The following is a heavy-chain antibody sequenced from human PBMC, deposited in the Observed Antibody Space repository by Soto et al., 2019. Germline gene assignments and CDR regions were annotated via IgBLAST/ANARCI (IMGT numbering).Heavy chain of an antibody. CDR2: IVPITGMT. CDR3: SRGVASLVDS. J-gene: IGHJ4*02. Sequence: QVQLVQSGAEVKKPGSSVRVSCTPSGGTFSSYTISWVRQARGQGLEWMGRIVPITGMTRYAQKFQGRLTITAVTSTTTAYLELSSLTSEDSAVYFCSRGVASLVDSWGQGTQVTVSS. V-gene: IGHV1-69*02. D-gene: IGHD2-15*01. CDR1: GGTFSSYT.